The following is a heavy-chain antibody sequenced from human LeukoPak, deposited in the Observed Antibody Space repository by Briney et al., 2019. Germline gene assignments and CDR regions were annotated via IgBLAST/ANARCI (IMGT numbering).Heavy chain of an antibody. D-gene: IGHD3-3*01. CDR1: GFTFSSYS. CDR2: ISSSSYI. V-gene: IGHV3-21*01. J-gene: IGHJ5*01. Sequence: TGGSLRLSCAASGFTFSSYSMNWVRQAPGKGLEWVSSISSSSYIYYADSVKGRFTISRDDAKNSLFLQMNSLRVEDTAVYYCARDGPPVPTIFGTFDSWGQGTLVTVSS. CDR3: ARDGPPVPTIFGTFDS.